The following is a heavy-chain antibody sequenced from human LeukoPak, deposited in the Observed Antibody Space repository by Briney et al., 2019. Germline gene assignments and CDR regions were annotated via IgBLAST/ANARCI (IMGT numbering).Heavy chain of an antibody. CDR3: ARDVVPRDYGDTLNAFDL. CDR1: GGSLSGYY. CDR2: IHHDGRT. Sequence: SETLSLTCAVSGGSLSGYYWSWIRQSPGKGLEWMGDIHHDGRTKYKSSFKSRITIFLVSSKNEVSLRLSPVTPADTALYFCARDVVPRDYGDTLNAFDLWGQGTMVTVS. V-gene: IGHV4-34*01. J-gene: IGHJ3*01. D-gene: IGHD4-17*01.